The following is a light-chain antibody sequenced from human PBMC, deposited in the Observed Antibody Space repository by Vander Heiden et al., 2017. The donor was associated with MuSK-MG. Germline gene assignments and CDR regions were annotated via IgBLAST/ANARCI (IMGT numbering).Light chain of an antibody. CDR2: KVS. CDR1: QSLVYSDVNTY. J-gene: IGKJ2*02. CDR3: MQPTHWPPGT. V-gene: IGKV2D-30*01. Sequence: DVVMTQSPLSLPVTLGQPASISCRSSQSLVYSDVNTYLNYFQQRPGQAPRRLIYKVSNWDSGVPDRFNGSGLGTEFTLKISSGEAEDVGFYCCMQPTHWPPGTFGQGTKLEIK.